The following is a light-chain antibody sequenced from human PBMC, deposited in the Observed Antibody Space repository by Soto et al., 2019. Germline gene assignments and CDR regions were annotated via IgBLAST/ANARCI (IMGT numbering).Light chain of an antibody. J-gene: IGLJ1*01. V-gene: IGLV2-14*03. CDR1: SNDVGGYNY. CDR3: CSYTSIRGSLYV. Sequence: QSALTQPASVSGSPGQSLNISCTGTSNDVGGYNYVSWYQQHPGKAPKLIIYEVRNRPSGVSSRFSGSKSGNTATLTISGLQAEDETDYYCCSYTSIRGSLYVFGSGTKLTVL. CDR2: EVR.